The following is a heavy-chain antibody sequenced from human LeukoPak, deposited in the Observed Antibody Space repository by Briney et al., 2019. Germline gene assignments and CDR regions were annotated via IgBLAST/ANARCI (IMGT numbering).Heavy chain of an antibody. CDR1: GFTVSSNF. CDR3: ARAGWFDT. CDR2: IYSGGST. Sequence: GGSLRLSCAASGFTVSSNFMSWVRQAPGKGLEWVSVIYSGGSTYYAESVKGRFTISRDNSKNTVYLQMNSLRADDTAVYYCARAGWFDTWGQGTLVTVSS. V-gene: IGHV3-53*01. J-gene: IGHJ5*02.